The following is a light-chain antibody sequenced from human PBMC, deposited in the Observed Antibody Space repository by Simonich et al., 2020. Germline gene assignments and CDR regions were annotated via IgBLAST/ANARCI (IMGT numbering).Light chain of an antibody. V-gene: IGKV1-NL1*01. CDR3: QQYYSTPPLT. CDR2: AAS. Sequence: DIQMTQSPSSLSASVGDRVTITCRASQGIINSLAWYQQKPGKAPKLLLFAASRLESGVPSRFSGSGSGTDYTLTISSLQPEDFATYYCQQYYSTPPLTFGGGTKVEIK. J-gene: IGKJ4*01. CDR1: QGIINS.